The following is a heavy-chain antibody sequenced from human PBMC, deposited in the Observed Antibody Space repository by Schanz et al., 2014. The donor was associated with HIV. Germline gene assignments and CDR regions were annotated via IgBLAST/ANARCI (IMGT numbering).Heavy chain of an antibody. CDR1: GFTFSNAW. V-gene: IGHV3-15*01. D-gene: IGHD1-1*01. J-gene: IGHJ3*01. CDR3: VTEGYTYGHHCLLV. Sequence: EVQLVESGGGLVKPGGSLRLSCAASGFTFSNAWMNWVRQAPGKGLEWVGRIKSKTDGGTTDLASPVKGRFTISRDAAENTMSLHMNGLKAEDAGVYLCVTEGYTYGHHCLLVWGQGTTVSVS. CDR2: IKSKTDGGTT.